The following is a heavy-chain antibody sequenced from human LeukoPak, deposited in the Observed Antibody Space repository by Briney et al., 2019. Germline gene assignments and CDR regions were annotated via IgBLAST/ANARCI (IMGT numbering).Heavy chain of an antibody. Sequence: SETLSLTCTVSGGSISSYYWSWIRQPPGKGLEWIGYIYTSGSTNYNPSLKSRVTISVDTSKNQFSLKLSSATAADTAVYYCARLYSSSWTYYYYYMDVWGKGTTVTVSS. J-gene: IGHJ6*03. CDR2: IYTSGST. V-gene: IGHV4-4*09. CDR1: GGSISSYY. D-gene: IGHD6-13*01. CDR3: ARLYSSSWTYYYYYMDV.